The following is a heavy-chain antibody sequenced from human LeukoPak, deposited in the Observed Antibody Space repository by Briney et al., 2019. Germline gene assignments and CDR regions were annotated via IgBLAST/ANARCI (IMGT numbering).Heavy chain of an antibody. V-gene: IGHV4-34*01. CDR2: INHSGST. J-gene: IGHJ4*02. Sequence: KSSETLSLTCAVYGGSFSGYYWSWIRQPPGKGLEWIGEINHSGSTNYNPSLKSRVTISVDTSKNQFSLKLTSVTAADTAVYYCACEDSRMANDYWGQGSLVTVSS. CDR3: ACEDSRMANDY. D-gene: IGHD5-24*01. CDR1: GGSFSGYY.